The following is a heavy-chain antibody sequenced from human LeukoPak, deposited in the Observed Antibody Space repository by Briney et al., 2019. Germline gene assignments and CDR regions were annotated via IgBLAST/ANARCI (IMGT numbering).Heavy chain of an antibody. V-gene: IGHV1-46*01. CDR2: INPSGGFT. J-gene: IGHJ5*02. CDR1: GYTFTSYY. D-gene: IGHD1-26*01. Sequence: ASVKVSCKASGYTFTSYYMHWVRQAPGQGLEWMGLINPSGGFTSYAQKLQGRVTVTRDMSTSTVYMELSNLRSEDTAVYYCARDQSGEWELLSGWWFDPWGQGTLVTVSS. CDR3: ARDQSGEWELLSGWWFDP.